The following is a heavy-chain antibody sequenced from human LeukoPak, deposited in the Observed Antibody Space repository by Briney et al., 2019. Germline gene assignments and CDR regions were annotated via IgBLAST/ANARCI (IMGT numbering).Heavy chain of an antibody. CDR1: GFTFSDWY. V-gene: IGHV3-11*01. Sequence: GGSLRLSCAASGFTFSDWYISWIRQAPGKGLEWVSYISPTGDSTYYGDSVKGRFTISRDNAKNSVSLHMNSLRAEDTAVYFCARGHYGLDLWGRGTLVTVSS. J-gene: IGHJ5*02. CDR3: ARGHYGLDL. D-gene: IGHD3-10*01. CDR2: ISPTGDST.